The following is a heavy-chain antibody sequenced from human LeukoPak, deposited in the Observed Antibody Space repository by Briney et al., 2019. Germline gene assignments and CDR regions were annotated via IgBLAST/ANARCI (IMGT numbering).Heavy chain of an antibody. Sequence: GGSLRLSCAASGFTFSSYAMSWVRQAPGKGLEWVSAISGSGGSTYYADSVKGRFTISRDNSKNTLYLQMNSLRAEDTAVYYCARGLGYCSGGSCYNMGFDYWGQGTLVTVSS. D-gene: IGHD2-15*01. CDR3: ARGLGYCSGGSCYNMGFDY. V-gene: IGHV3-23*01. J-gene: IGHJ4*02. CDR2: ISGSGGST. CDR1: GFTFSSYA.